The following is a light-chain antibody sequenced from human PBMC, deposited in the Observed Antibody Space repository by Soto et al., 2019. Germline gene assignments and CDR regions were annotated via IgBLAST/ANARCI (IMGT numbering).Light chain of an antibody. Sequence: QSVLTQPASVSGSPGQSITISCTGTSSDVGSYNLASWYQQHPGKAPKLMIYEVSKRPSGVSNRFSGSKSGNTASLTISGLQAEDEADYYCCSYAGSSTWVFGGGTKLTVL. CDR2: EVS. J-gene: IGLJ3*02. CDR1: SSDVGSYNL. V-gene: IGLV2-23*02. CDR3: CSYAGSSTWV.